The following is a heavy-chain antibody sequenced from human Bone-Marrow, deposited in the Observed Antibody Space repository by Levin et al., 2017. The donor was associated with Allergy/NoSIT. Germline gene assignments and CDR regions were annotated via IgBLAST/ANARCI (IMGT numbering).Heavy chain of an antibody. V-gene: IGHV3-21*06. J-gene: IGHJ4*02. Sequence: GGSLRLSCAASGFTFTSYSMNWVRQAPGKGLEWVSSISSSSNYMYYGDSVKGRFTISRDNAKNALFLQMNSLRAEDTAMYYCARNRGGRTTPPDYWGQGTLVTVSS. D-gene: IGHD1-7*01. CDR1: GFTFTSYS. CDR2: ISSSSNYM. CDR3: ARNRGGRTTPPDY.